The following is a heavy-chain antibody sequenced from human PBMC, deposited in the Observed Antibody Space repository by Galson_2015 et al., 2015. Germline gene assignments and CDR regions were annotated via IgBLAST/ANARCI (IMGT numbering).Heavy chain of an antibody. J-gene: IGHJ4*02. CDR3: ARDRYGVVRVVIISY. CDR1: GFTFSSYA. V-gene: IGHV3-30-3*01. Sequence: SMRLSCAASGFTFSSYAMNWVRQAPGKGLEWVAVISYDGSNKYYADSVKGRFTISRDNSKNTPYLQMNSLRTEDTAVYYCARDRYGVVRVVIISYWGQGTLVTVSS. D-gene: IGHD3-10*01. CDR2: ISYDGSNK.